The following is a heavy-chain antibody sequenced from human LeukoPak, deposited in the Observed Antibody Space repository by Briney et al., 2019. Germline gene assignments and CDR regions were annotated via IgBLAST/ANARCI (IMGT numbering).Heavy chain of an antibody. V-gene: IGHV1-24*01. CDR3: AGAPEEVVAAQTD. J-gene: IGHJ4*02. D-gene: IGHD2-15*01. Sequence: ASVKVSCKVSGYTLTELSMHWVRQAPGKGLEWMGGFDPEDGETIYAQRFQGRVTMTEDTSTDTAYMELSSLRSEDTAVYYCAGAPEEVVAAQTDWGQGTLVTVSS. CDR2: FDPEDGET. CDR1: GYTLTELS.